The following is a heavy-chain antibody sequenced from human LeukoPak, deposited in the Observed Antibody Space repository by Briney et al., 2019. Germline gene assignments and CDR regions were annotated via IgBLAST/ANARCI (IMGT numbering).Heavy chain of an antibody. D-gene: IGHD5-18*01. CDR1: GGSISSYY. V-gene: IGHV4-59*01. CDR3: ATSGTQLWFDY. Sequence: SETLSLTCTVSGGSISSYYWSWIRQPPGKGLEWIGYIYYSGSTNYNPSLKSRVTISVDTSKNQFSLKLSSVTTADTAVYYCATSGTQLWFDYWGQGTLVTVSS. CDR2: IYYSGST. J-gene: IGHJ4*02.